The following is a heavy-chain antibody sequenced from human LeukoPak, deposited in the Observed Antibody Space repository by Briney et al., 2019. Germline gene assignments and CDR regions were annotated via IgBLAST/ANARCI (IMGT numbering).Heavy chain of an antibody. CDR1: GYSFTSYW. D-gene: IGHD1-26*01. J-gene: IGHJ6*02. V-gene: IGHV5-51*01. Sequence: GESLKISCKGSGYSFTSYWIGWVRQMPGKGLEWTGIIYPGDSDTRYSPSFQGQATISADKSISTAYLQWSSLKASDTAMYYCARTSSGDYYYYYGMDVWGQGTTVTVSS. CDR2: IYPGDSDT. CDR3: ARTSSGDYYYYYGMDV.